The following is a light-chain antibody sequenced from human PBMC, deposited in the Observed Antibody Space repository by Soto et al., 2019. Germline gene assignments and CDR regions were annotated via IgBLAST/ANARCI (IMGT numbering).Light chain of an antibody. CDR1: QDIRNY. CDR3: QQYNNLPLT. CDR2: DAS. V-gene: IGKV1-33*01. J-gene: IGKJ4*01. Sequence: DIQMTQSPSSLSASVGDRVTIPCQASQDIRNYLNWYQQKPGKAPKLLIYDASNLETGVPSRFSGSGSGTDFTLTISSLQPEDIATYYCQQYNNLPLTFGGGTKVDIK.